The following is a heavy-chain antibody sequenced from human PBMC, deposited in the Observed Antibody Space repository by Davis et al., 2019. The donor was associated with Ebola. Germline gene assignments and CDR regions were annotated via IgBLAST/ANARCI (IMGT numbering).Heavy chain of an antibody. D-gene: IGHD1-1*01. CDR1: GFTFGDYA. Sequence: GESLKISCTASGFTFGDYAMSWVRQAPGKGLEWVGFIRSKAYGGTTEYAASVKGRFTISRDDSKSIAYLQMNSLKTEDTAVYYCARDLERRANYYGMDVWGQGTTVTVSS. CDR2: IRSKAYGGTT. V-gene: IGHV3-49*04. CDR3: ARDLERRANYYGMDV. J-gene: IGHJ6*02.